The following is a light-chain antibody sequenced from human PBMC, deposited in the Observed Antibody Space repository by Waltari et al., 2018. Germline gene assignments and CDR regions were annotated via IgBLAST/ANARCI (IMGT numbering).Light chain of an antibody. Sequence: QSALTQPPSASGSPGQSVTISCTGTSSDVGLYNYVSWYQQHPGKAPQLMSYEVSNRPSGVPDRFSGSKSGNTASLTVSGLQAEDEADYYCSSYAGSNDVAFGGGTK. CDR2: EVS. CDR1: SSDVGLYNY. J-gene: IGLJ2*01. CDR3: SSYAGSNDVA. V-gene: IGLV2-8*01.